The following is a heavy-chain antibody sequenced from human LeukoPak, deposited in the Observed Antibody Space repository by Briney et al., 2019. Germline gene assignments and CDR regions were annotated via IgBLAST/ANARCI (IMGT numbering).Heavy chain of an antibody. V-gene: IGHV3-15*01. D-gene: IGHD5-18*01. CDR1: GFTFSNAW. Sequence: GGSLRLSCAASGFTFSNAWMSWVRQAPGKGLEWVGRIKSKTDGGTTDYAAPVKGRFTISRDDSKNTLYPQMNSLKTEDTAVYYCTTDPTWIQLWLRGMFRDYWGQGTLVTVSS. CDR3: TTDPTWIQLWLRGMFRDY. CDR2: IKSKTDGGTT. J-gene: IGHJ4*02.